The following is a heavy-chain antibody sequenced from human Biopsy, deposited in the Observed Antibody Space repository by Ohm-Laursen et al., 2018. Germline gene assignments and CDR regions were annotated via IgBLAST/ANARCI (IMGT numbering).Heavy chain of an antibody. CDR2: IKRDGTTT. CDR3: ARDLEYGSSFYYYYGMDV. CDR1: GFTFSNYY. D-gene: IGHD6-19*01. Sequence: SLRLSCAASGFTFSNYYMHWVRQAPGRGLLWVSRIKRDGTTTDYAESVKGRFTISRDNAKNTLYLQMNSRRAEDTAVYYCARDLEYGSSFYYYYGMDVWGQGTTVTVSS. J-gene: IGHJ6*02. V-gene: IGHV3-74*01.